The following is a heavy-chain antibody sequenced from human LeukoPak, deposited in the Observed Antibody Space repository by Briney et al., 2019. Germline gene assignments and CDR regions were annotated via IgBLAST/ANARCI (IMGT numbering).Heavy chain of an antibody. V-gene: IGHV4-59*01. CDR3: ASGGYCSSTSCYPNWFDP. CDR2: ISYSGST. D-gene: IGHD2-2*01. J-gene: IGHJ5*02. CDR1: GGSITSYH. Sequence: SETLSLTCTVSGGSITSYHWSWIRQPPGKGLEWIGYISYSGSTNYNPSLKSRVTISIDTSKNQFSLKLSSVTAADTAVYYCASGGYCSSTSCYPNWFDPWGQGTLVTVSS.